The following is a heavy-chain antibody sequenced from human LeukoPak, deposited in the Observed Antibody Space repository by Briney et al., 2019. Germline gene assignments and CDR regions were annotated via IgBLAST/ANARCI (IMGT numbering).Heavy chain of an antibody. Sequence: GGSLRLSCAASGFTFDDYAMHWVRHAPGKGLEWVSGISWNSGSIGYADSVKGRFTISRDNAKNSLYLQMNSLRAEDTALYYCAKGGGWYVGRPTDYWGQGTLVTVSS. CDR2: ISWNSGSI. J-gene: IGHJ4*02. V-gene: IGHV3-9*01. CDR3: AKGGGWYVGRPTDY. D-gene: IGHD6-19*01. CDR1: GFTFDDYA.